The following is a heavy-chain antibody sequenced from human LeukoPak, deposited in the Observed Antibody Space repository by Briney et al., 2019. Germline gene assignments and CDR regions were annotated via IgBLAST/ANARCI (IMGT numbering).Heavy chain of an antibody. CDR3: AREAGRVAAAAHFQH. Sequence: PSETLSLTCTVSGGSISSGGYYWSWIRQPPGKGLEWIGYIYYSGSTNYNPSLKSRVTISLDMSKNQFSLKLSSVTAADTAVYYCAREAGRVAAAAHFQHWGQGTLVTVSS. CDR2: IYYSGST. J-gene: IGHJ1*01. D-gene: IGHD6-13*01. V-gene: IGHV4-61*08. CDR1: GGSISSGGYY.